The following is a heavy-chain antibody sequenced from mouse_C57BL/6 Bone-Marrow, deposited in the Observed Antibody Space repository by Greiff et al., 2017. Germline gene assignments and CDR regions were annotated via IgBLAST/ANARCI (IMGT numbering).Heavy chain of an antibody. CDR2: INPNNGGT. V-gene: IGHV1-26*01. D-gene: IGHD1-1*01. CDR1: GYTFTDYY. Sequence: VQLQQSGPELVKPGASVKISCKASGYTFTDYYMNWVKQSHGKSLEWIGDINPNNGGTSYNQKFKGKSTVTVDKSSSTAYMELRSLTSEDSVVYYWARSPPITTCVDYWGQGTTLTVSS. CDR3: ARSPPITTCVDY. J-gene: IGHJ2*01.